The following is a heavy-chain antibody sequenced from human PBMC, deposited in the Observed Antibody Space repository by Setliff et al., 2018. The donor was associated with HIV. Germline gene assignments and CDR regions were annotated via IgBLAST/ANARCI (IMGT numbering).Heavy chain of an antibody. CDR2: IYHSGST. V-gene: IGHV4-30-2*01. J-gene: IGHJ3*02. CDR1: GGPISSGGYS. D-gene: IGHD3-22*01. CDR3: ARGPYYYDSSGSVDAFDI. Sequence: SETLSLTCAVSGGPISSGGYSWSWIRQPPGKGLEWIGYIYHSGSTYYNPSLKSRVTISVDRSKNQFSLKLSSVTAADTAVYYCARGPYYYDSSGSVDAFDIWGQGTMVTVSS.